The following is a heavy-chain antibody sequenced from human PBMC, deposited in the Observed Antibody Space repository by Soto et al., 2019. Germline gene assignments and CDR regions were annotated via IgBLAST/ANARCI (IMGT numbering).Heavy chain of an antibody. CDR3: ARCIQGDYYYGMDV. V-gene: IGHV1-18*01. J-gene: IGHJ6*02. CDR1: GYTFYSHS. CDR2: INGDYGNT. D-gene: IGHD5-18*01. Sequence: QAQLVQSGAEVKKPGASVKVSCKASGYTFYSHSISWVRQAPGQGLEWMGQINGDYGNTQYAQKFRGRVTMTTDTSTTTVYMELTNLRSDDTAVYYCARCIQGDYYYGMDVWGQGTTVTVSS.